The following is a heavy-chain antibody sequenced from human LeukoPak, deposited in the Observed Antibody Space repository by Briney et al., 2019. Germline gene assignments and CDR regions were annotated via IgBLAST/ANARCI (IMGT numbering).Heavy chain of an antibody. Sequence: GGSLRLSCAASGFTFSSYAMSWVRQAPGKGLEWVSAISSSGGSTYYADSVKGRFTISRDNSKNTLDLQMNSLRAEDTAVYYCATRAYYYDSSGYSPPTYYFDYWGQGTLVTVSS. V-gene: IGHV3-23*01. CDR3: ATRAYYYDSSGYSPPTYYFDY. D-gene: IGHD3-22*01. J-gene: IGHJ4*02. CDR2: ISSSGGST. CDR1: GFTFSSYA.